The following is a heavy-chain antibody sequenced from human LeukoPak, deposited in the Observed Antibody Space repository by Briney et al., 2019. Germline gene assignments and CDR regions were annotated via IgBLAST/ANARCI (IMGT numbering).Heavy chain of an antibody. Sequence: GGSLRLSCAASGFTFTSYAMHWVRQDPAKGLEWVSIISYDGSNKYYADSVKGRFTISRDNSKNTLYLQMNSLRAEDTAVYYCARDAPGNYFDYWGQGTLVTVSS. CDR1: GFTFTSYA. D-gene: IGHD6-13*01. CDR3: ARDAPGNYFDY. J-gene: IGHJ4*02. CDR2: ISYDGSNK. V-gene: IGHV3-30*14.